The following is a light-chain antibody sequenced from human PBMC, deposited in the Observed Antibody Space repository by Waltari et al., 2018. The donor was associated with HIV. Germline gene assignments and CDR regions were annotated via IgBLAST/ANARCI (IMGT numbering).Light chain of an antibody. CDR2: GAS. J-gene: IGKJ2*01. CDR3: QQYGSSPPYT. V-gene: IGKV3-20*01. Sequence: EFVLTQSPGTLSLSPGERAILSCRASQSVSNSYLAWYQQKPGQAPRLLLYGASSRATGIPDRFSGSGSGTDFTLTISRLEPEDFAVYYCQQYGSSPPYTFGQGTKLEIK. CDR1: QSVSNSY.